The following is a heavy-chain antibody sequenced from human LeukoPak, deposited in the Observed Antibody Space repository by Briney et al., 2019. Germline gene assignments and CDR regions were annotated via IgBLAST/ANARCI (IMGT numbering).Heavy chain of an antibody. CDR1: GFPFSSYW. V-gene: IGHV3-74*01. D-gene: IGHD3-22*01. CDR3: ARAPSEIGGYYPEYFRH. Sequence: GGSLGLSCAASGFPFSSYWMHWVRQAPGKGLVWVSRIKSDGSTNYADSVKGRFTISRDNAKNTVSLQMNSLRAEDTGVYYCARAPSEIGGYYPEYFRHWGQGTLVTVSS. J-gene: IGHJ1*01. CDR2: IKSDGST.